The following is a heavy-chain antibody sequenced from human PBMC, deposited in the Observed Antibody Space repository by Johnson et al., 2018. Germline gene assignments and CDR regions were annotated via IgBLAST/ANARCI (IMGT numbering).Heavy chain of an antibody. CDR3: ARTLYDDIRGAFDI. V-gene: IGHV3-11*04. D-gene: IGHD3-9*01. Sequence: QVQLVQSGGGLVKPGGSLRLSCAASGFTFSDYYMSWIRQAPGKGLEWVSYISSRGSTIYQADSLKGRFTISRGNAETSLYLHMNSLRAEDTAVYYCARTLYDDIRGAFDIWGQGTMVTVSS. CDR2: ISSRGSTI. J-gene: IGHJ3*02. CDR1: GFTFSDYY.